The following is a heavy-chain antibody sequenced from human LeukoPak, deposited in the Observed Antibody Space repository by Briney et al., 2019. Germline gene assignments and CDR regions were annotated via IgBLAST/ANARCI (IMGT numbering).Heavy chain of an antibody. Sequence: GGSLRLSCAASGFTFSSYGMHWVRQAPGKGLEWVAVISYDGSNKYYGDSVKGRFAISRDNSKNTLYLQMNSLRAEDTAVYYCAKGGNTYYFDYWGQGTLVTISS. J-gene: IGHJ4*02. CDR3: AKGGNTYYFDY. V-gene: IGHV3-30*18. CDR1: GFTFSSYG. D-gene: IGHD5-18*01. CDR2: ISYDGSNK.